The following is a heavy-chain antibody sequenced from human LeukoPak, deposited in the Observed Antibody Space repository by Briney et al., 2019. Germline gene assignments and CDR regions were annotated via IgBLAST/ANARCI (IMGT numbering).Heavy chain of an antibody. D-gene: IGHD3-22*01. V-gene: IGHV5-51*01. Sequence: GESLKISCKGSGYNFTSYWIGWVRQMPGKGLEWMGIIYPGDSDTRYSPSFQGQVTISADKSISTAYLQWSSLKASDTAMYYCARIARPDYYDSSGYYTPYYFDYWGQGTLVTVSS. J-gene: IGHJ4*02. CDR1: GYNFTSYW. CDR2: IYPGDSDT. CDR3: ARIARPDYYDSSGYYTPYYFDY.